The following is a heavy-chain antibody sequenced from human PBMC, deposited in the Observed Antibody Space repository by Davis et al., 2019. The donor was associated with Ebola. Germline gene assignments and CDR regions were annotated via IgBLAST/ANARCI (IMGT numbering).Heavy chain of an antibody. V-gene: IGHV3-43*02. Sequence: GESLKISCAASGFIFDDYAMYWVRQAPGKGLEWVSLISGDGGSTYYADSVKGRFTISRDNSKNSLYLQMNSLRTEDTALYYCAKDIHTVTTVLYYYYGMDVWGQGTTVTVSS. J-gene: IGHJ6*02. CDR2: ISGDGGST. CDR3: AKDIHTVTTVLYYYYGMDV. CDR1: GFIFDDYA. D-gene: IGHD4-17*01.